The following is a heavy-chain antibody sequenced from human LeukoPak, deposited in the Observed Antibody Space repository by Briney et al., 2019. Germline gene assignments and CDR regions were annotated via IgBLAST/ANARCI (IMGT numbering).Heavy chain of an antibody. CDR1: GFTFSSYG. D-gene: IGHD6-19*01. Sequence: PGGSLRLSCAASGFTFSSYGMHWVRQAPGKGLEWVAFIRYDGSDKYYADSVQGRFTISRDNSKNTLYLQMNSLRPEDTAVYYCAKDRMIAVAGKIFDYWGQGTLVTVSS. J-gene: IGHJ4*02. V-gene: IGHV3-30*02. CDR3: AKDRMIAVAGKIFDY. CDR2: IRYDGSDK.